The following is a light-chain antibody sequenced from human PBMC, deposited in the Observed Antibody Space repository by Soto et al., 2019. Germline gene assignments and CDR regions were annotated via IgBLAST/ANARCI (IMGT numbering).Light chain of an antibody. CDR3: QQRSNWLT. CDR1: QSVSSY. V-gene: IGKV3-11*01. Sequence: EIVLTQSPATLSLSPGERATLSCRASQSVSSYLAWYQQQPGQAPRLLIFDASNSATAIPARFSGSGSGTAFTLTTSSIEPEDVAVYYCQQRSNWLTFGGGTKVEIK. CDR2: DAS. J-gene: IGKJ4*02.